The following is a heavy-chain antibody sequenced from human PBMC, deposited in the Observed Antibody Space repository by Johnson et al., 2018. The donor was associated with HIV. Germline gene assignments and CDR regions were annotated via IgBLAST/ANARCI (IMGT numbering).Heavy chain of an antibody. Sequence: VQLVESGGGVVQPGKSLRLSCAASGFTFSYYGMHWVRQTAGKGLEWVSVIGISGNTNYPGSVKGRFTISRENVKNFVYLQMNSLTAGDTAVYYCVREHRADESFDLWGQGTMVTVSS. CDR2: IGISGNT. CDR3: VREHRADESFDL. CDR1: GFTFSYYG. D-gene: IGHD1-14*01. V-gene: IGHV3-13*01. J-gene: IGHJ3*01.